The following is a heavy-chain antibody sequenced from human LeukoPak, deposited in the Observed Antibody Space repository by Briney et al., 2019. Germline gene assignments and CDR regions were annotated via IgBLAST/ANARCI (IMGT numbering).Heavy chain of an antibody. Sequence: ASVKVSCKASGYTFTSYGISWVRQAPGQGLEWMGWISAYNGNTNYAQKLQDRVTMTTDTSTSTAYMELRSLRSDDTAVYYCASRWYTTGTTDAFDIWGQGTMVTVSS. J-gene: IGHJ3*02. CDR1: GYTFTSYG. D-gene: IGHD1-1*01. CDR3: ASRWYTTGTTDAFDI. CDR2: ISAYNGNT. V-gene: IGHV1-18*01.